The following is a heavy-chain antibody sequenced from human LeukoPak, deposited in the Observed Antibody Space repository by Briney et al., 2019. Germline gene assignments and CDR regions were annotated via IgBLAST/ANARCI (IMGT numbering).Heavy chain of an antibody. Sequence: PPGGSLRLSCAASGFTFSSYGMHWVRQAPGKGLEWVAVIWYDGSNKYYADSVKGRFTISRDNSKNTLYLQMNSLRAEDTAVYYCAREAYYYDSSGQFDYWGQGTLVTVSS. D-gene: IGHD3-22*01. J-gene: IGHJ4*02. CDR1: GFTFSSYG. V-gene: IGHV3-33*01. CDR2: IWYDGSNK. CDR3: AREAYYYDSSGQFDY.